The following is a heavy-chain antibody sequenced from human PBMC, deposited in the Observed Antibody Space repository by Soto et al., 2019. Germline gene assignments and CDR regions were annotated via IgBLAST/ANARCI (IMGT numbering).Heavy chain of an antibody. Sequence: ASVKVSCKASGYTFTSYYMHWVRQAPGQGLEWMGIINPSGGSTSYAQKFQGRVTMTRDTSTSTVYMELSSLRSEDTAVYYCARVDRQQLVPGYFDYWGQGXLVTVSS. J-gene: IGHJ4*02. CDR2: INPSGGST. D-gene: IGHD6-13*01. CDR1: GYTFTSYY. CDR3: ARVDRQQLVPGYFDY. V-gene: IGHV1-46*01.